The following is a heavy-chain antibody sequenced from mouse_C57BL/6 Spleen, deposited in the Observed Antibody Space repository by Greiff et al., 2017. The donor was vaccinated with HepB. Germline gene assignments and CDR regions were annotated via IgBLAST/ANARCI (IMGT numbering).Heavy chain of an antibody. V-gene: IGHV1-69*01. CDR1: GYTFTSYW. Sequence: QVQLQQPGAELVMPGASVKLSCKASGYTFTSYWMHWVKQRPGQGLEWIGEIDPSDSYNNYNQKFKGKSTLTVDKSSSTAYMQLSSLTSEDSAVYYCARWGPWYFDVWGTGTTVTVSS. J-gene: IGHJ1*03. CDR3: ARWGPWYFDV. CDR2: IDPSDSYN.